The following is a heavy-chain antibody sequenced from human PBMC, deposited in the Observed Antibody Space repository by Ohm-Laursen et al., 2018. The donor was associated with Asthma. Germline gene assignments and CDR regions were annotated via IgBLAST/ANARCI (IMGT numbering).Heavy chain of an antibody. CDR3: AKDIRDSGYDSGGMDV. CDR2: ISWNSGSI. V-gene: IGHV3-9*01. D-gene: IGHD5-12*01. Sequence: SLRLSCSASGFTFSDYYMSWIRQAPGKGLEWVSGISWNSGSIGYADSVKGRFTISRDNAKNSLYLQMNSLRAEDTALYYCAKDIRDSGYDSGGMDVWGQGTTVTVPS. CDR1: GFTFSDYY. J-gene: IGHJ6*02.